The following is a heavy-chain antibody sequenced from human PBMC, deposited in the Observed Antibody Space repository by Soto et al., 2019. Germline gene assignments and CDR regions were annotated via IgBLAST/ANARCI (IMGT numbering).Heavy chain of an antibody. CDR1: GYTFTSYG. CDR2: ISAYNGNT. J-gene: IGHJ5*02. CDR3: AGGGETLLLWFGEHWFDP. D-gene: IGHD3-10*01. Sequence: QVQLVQSGAEVKKPGASVKVSCKASGYTFTSYGISWVRQAPGQGLEWMGGISAYNGNTNYAQKLQGRVTMTTDTSTSTAFMELRSLGTDDTAVYYWAGGGETLLLWFGEHWFDPWGQGTLVTVSS. V-gene: IGHV1-18*01.